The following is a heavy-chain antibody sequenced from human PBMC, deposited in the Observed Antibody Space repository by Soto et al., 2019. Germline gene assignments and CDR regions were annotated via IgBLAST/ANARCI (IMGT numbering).Heavy chain of an antibody. CDR3: ARLIEGYPPHNSFDP. CDR2: VFDFGST. J-gene: IGHJ5*02. V-gene: IGHV4-59*02. Sequence: SETLSLTCSVSGDSVNSSYWAWIRQSPGRALEWVGYVFDFGSTGYHPSLKGRLTISMDTSRNQVSLKLRSVTIADTAVYYCARLIEGYPPHNSFDPWGHGTLVTVS. CDR1: GDSVNSSY. D-gene: IGHD3-22*01.